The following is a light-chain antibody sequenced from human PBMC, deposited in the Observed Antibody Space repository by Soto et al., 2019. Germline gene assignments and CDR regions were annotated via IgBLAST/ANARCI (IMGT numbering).Light chain of an antibody. CDR3: SSFVGSNDYPYV. CDR2: EIN. Sequence: QSALTQPPSASGSPGQSVTISCTGTSSDVGAYDYVSWYQQHPGKAPKLMIYEINKRPSGVPDRFSGSKSGNTASLTVSGLQPEDEADYYCSSFVGSNDYPYVFGTGTKVTVL. CDR1: SSDVGAYDY. V-gene: IGLV2-8*01. J-gene: IGLJ1*01.